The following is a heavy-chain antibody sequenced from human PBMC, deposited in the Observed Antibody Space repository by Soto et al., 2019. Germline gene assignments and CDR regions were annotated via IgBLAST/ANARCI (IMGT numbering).Heavy chain of an antibody. CDR3: AEDRGSADYGGSDFDY. Sequence: GWALRLSCAASGFTFSSYGIHWVRQAPGKGLEWVAVISSDGSNKYYGDSVKGRFTISRDNSKNTLFLQMNSLRVEDTAAYYCAEDRGSADYGGSDFDYWGQGTLVTVSS. J-gene: IGHJ4*02. D-gene: IGHD4-17*01. CDR2: ISSDGSNK. V-gene: IGHV3-30*18. CDR1: GFTFSSYG.